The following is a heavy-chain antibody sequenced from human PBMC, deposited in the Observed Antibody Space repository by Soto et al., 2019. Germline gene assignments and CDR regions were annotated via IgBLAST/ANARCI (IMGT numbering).Heavy chain of an antibody. CDR1: GVSVRSSSFY. V-gene: IGHV4-61*01. J-gene: IGHJ4*01. D-gene: IGHD3-22*01. CDR3: ARARYDNSGYYAQNYREX. CDR2: IYHSGST. Sequence: LPFTCTGSGVSVRSSSFYWIWIRQPPGKGLECIAFIYHSGSTNYNPSLNSRVTISVDTSKNRFSLKLTSVNAADTAIYYCARARYDNSGYYAQNYREXWGQGTRVTVS.